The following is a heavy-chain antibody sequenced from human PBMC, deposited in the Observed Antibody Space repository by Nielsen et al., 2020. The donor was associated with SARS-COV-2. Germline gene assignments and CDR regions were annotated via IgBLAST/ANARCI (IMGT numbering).Heavy chain of an antibody. CDR3: TNWNDGY. D-gene: IGHD1-1*01. CDR2: ISPDGDIV. Sequence: GESLKISCAASGFTFSNSWMHWVRQAPGKGLVWVSRISPDGDIVNYANSVRGRSTTSRDNAKNTLYLQMNSLRAEDTAVYFCTNWNDGYWGQGTPVTVSS. CDR1: GFTFSNSW. V-gene: IGHV3-74*01. J-gene: IGHJ4*02.